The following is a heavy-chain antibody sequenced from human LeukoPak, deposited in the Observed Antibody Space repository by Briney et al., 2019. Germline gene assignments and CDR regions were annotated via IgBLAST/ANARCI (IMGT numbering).Heavy chain of an antibody. Sequence: GGSLRLSCAASGFTFSSYSMNWVRQAPGKGLEWVSSISSSSSYIYYADSVKGRFTISRDNAKNSLYLQMNSLRAEDTALYYCARLRYNDFWSGHWKYYYYMDVWGKGTTVTVSS. V-gene: IGHV3-21*01. D-gene: IGHD3-3*01. CDR1: GFTFSSYS. CDR3: ARLRYNDFWSGHWKYYYYMDV. CDR2: ISSSSSYI. J-gene: IGHJ6*03.